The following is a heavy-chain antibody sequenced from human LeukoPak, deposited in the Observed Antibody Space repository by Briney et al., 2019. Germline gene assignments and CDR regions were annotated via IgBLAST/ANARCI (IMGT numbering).Heavy chain of an antibody. CDR1: GFTFSSYW. V-gene: IGHV3-7*01. Sequence: HSGGSLRLSCAASGFTFSSYWMSWVRQAPGKGLEWVANIKQDGSEKYYVDSVKGRFTISRDNAKNSLYLQMNSLRAEDTAVYYCARGPRGLELRWWFDPWGQGTLVTVSS. CDR2: IKQDGSEK. CDR3: ARGPRGLELRWWFDP. D-gene: IGHD1-7*01. J-gene: IGHJ5*02.